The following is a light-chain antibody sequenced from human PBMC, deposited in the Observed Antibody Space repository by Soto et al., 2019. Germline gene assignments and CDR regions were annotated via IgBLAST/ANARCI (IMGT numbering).Light chain of an antibody. CDR3: SSYTSSSTLYV. CDR1: SSDVGGYNY. V-gene: IGLV2-14*01. CDR2: DVS. J-gene: IGLJ1*01. Sequence: QSVLTQPASVSGSPGQSITISCTGTSSDVGGYNYVSWYQQHPGKAPKLMIYDVSNRPSGVSNRFSGSKSGNTASLTISGFQAEDEADYYCSSYTSSSTLYVFGTGTKVTVL.